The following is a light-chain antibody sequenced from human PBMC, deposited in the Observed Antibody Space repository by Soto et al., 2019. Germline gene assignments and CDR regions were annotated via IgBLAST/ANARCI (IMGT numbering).Light chain of an antibody. J-gene: IGLJ1*01. V-gene: IGLV1-44*01. CDR3: AAWDDSLNGPV. CDR1: SSNIGSNT. Sequence: QSVLTQPPPASGTPGQRVTISCSGSSSNIGSNTVTWYQQLPGTAPKLLIYSNNQRPSGVPDRFSGSKSGTSASLAISGLQSEDEADYYCAAWDDSLNGPVFGTGTKVTVL. CDR2: SNN.